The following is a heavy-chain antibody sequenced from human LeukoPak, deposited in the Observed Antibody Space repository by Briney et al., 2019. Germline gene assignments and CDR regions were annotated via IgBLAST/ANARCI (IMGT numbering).Heavy chain of an antibody. CDR3: ASPPRGYSGSHFDY. Sequence: SVKVSCKASGYTFTSYAISWVRQAPGQGLEWMGGIIPIFGTANYAQKFQGRVTITADESTSTAYMELSSLRSEDTAVYYCASPPRGYSGSHFDYWGQGTLVTVSS. CDR2: IIPIFGTA. J-gene: IGHJ4*02. D-gene: IGHD1-26*01. CDR1: GYTFTSYA. V-gene: IGHV1-69*13.